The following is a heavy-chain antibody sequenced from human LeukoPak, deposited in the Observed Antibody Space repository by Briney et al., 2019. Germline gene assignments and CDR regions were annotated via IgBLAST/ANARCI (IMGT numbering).Heavy chain of an antibody. J-gene: IGHJ4*02. D-gene: IGHD1-14*01. CDR1: GFTFSSYA. CDR2: ISYDGSNK. CDR3: AKKLPANREFDY. Sequence: GGSLRLSCAASGFTFSSYAMHWVRQAPGKGLEWVAVISYDGSNKYYADSVKGRFTISRDNSKNTLYLQMNSLRAEDTAVYYCAKKLPANREFDYWGQGTLVTVSS. V-gene: IGHV3-30-3*01.